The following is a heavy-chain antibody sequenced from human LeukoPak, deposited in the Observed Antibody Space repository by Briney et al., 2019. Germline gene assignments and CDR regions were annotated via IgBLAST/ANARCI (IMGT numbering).Heavy chain of an antibody. CDR1: GGSISRYC. D-gene: IGHD6-6*01. V-gene: IGHV4-4*07. J-gene: IGHJ6*04. CDR2: IYTSGNT. Sequence: SETLSLTCTVSGGSISRYCWSWIRQPAGKGLEWIGRIYTSGNTNYNPSLKSRVTISVDTSKNQFSLKLSSVTAADTAVYYCARESPPRRREDVWGKGTTVTVSS. CDR3: ARESPPRRREDV.